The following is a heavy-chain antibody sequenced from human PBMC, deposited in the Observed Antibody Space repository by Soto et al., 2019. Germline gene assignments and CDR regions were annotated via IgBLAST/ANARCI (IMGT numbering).Heavy chain of an antibody. V-gene: IGHV1-18*01. CDR2: ISAYNGNT. CDR3: ARPQEATYYDILTGFDY. CDR1: GYTFTSYG. Sequence: GASVKVSCKASGYTFTSYGISWVRQAPGQRLEWMGWISAYNGNTNYAQKLQGRVTMTTDTSTSTAYMELRSLRSDDTAVYYCARPQEATYYDILTGFDYWGQGTLVTVSS. J-gene: IGHJ4*02. D-gene: IGHD3-9*01.